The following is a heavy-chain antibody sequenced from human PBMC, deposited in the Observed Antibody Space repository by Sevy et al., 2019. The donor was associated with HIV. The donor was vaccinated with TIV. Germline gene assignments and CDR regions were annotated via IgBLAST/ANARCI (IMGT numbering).Heavy chain of an antibody. CDR2: IRSSGSDI. CDR3: VRNGWAYDSGFDP. D-gene: IGHD3-22*01. V-gene: IGHV3-48*03. CDR1: GFTFSNYD. Sequence: GGCLRLSCVASGFTFSNYDMNWVRQAPGKGLEWVSKIRSSGSDIYYADSVKGRFTISRDNAKDSLNLQMNSLRAEDTAVYYCVRNGWAYDSGFDPWGQGTLVTVSS. J-gene: IGHJ5*02.